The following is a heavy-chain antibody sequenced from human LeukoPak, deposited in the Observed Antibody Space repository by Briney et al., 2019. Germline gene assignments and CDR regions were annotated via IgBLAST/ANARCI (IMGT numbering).Heavy chain of an antibody. Sequence: PGGSLRLSCAASGFTFSTYEMNWVRQAPGKGLEWVSYISSSSSTIYYADSVKGRFTISRDNAKNSLYLQMNSLRDEDTAVYYCASLPSRGYDIYDYWGQGTLVTVSS. D-gene: IGHD5-12*01. J-gene: IGHJ4*02. CDR2: ISSSSSTI. CDR3: ASLPSRGYDIYDY. CDR1: GFTFSTYE. V-gene: IGHV3-48*02.